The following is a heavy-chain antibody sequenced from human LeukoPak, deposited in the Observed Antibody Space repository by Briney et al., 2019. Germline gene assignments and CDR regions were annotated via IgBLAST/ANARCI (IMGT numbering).Heavy chain of an antibody. V-gene: IGHV4-34*01. CDR2: INHSGST. Sequence: PSETLSLTCAVYGGSFSGYYWSWIRQPPGKGLEWIGEINHSGSTNYNPSLKSRVTISVDTSKNQFSLKLSSVTAADTAVYYCARRGYCSSTSCYGSYYMDVWGKGTTVTVSS. CDR3: ARRGYCSSTSCYGSYYMDV. D-gene: IGHD2-2*01. CDR1: GGSFSGYY. J-gene: IGHJ6*03.